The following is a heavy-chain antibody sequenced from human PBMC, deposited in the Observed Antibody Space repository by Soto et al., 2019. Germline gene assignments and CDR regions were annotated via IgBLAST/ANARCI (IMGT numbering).Heavy chain of an antibody. CDR1: GFTFSSYA. V-gene: IGHV3-23*01. CDR2: ISGSGGSK. J-gene: IGHJ4*02. D-gene: IGHD3-22*01. Sequence: EVQLLESGGGLVQPGGSLRLSCAASGFTFSSYAMSWVRQAPGKGLEWVSAISGSGGSKYYADSVKGRFTISRDNSKNTLYLQMNRLRAEDTAVDYCAKSRAEYYYGSSGYGRGYWCQGTLVTVSS. CDR3: AKSRAEYYYGSSGYGRGY.